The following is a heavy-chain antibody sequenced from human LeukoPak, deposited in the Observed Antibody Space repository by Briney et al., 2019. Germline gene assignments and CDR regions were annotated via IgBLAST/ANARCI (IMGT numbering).Heavy chain of an antibody. CDR3: ARGRRITMVRGVMRGLDY. D-gene: IGHD3-10*01. CDR2: INHSGST. V-gene: IGHV4-34*01. CDR1: GGFFSGYY. J-gene: IGHJ4*02. Sequence: PSETLSLTCAVYGGFFSGYYWSWIRQPPGKGLEWIGEINHSGSTNYNPSLKSRVTISVDTSKNQFSLKLSSVTAADTAVYYCARGRRITMVRGVMRGLDYWGQGTLVTVSS.